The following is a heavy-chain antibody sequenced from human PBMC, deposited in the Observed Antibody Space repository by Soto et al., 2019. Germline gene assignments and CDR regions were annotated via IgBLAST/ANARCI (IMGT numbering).Heavy chain of an antibody. CDR1: GFTFSSYG. V-gene: IGHV3-33*01. D-gene: IGHD2-15*01. Sequence: PGGSLRLSCAASGFTFSSYGMHWVRQAPGKGLEWVAVIWYDGSNKYYADSVKGRFTISRDNAKNTLYLQMNSLRAEDTAVYYCARGCSGGSCNGYWGQGTLVTVSS. CDR2: IWYDGSNK. CDR3: ARGCSGGSCNGY. J-gene: IGHJ4*02.